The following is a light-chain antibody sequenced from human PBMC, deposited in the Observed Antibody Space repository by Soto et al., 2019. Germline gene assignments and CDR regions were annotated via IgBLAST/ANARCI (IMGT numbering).Light chain of an antibody. Sequence: CEGAVSLYAGGRASVSCRASPSVDSNFFAWYQQKPGQAPSLLIYGASSRATDIPDTFSGSGSGTEFTLTISSLQSEDFAVYYCQQYNNCPPWTFGQGTKVDIK. J-gene: IGKJ1*01. CDR3: QQYNNCPPWT. V-gene: IGKV3D-15*01. CDR1: PSVDSN. CDR2: GAS.